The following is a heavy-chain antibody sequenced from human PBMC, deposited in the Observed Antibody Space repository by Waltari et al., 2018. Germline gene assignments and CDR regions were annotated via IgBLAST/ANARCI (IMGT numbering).Heavy chain of an antibody. D-gene: IGHD6-13*01. CDR3: ATRKASWYWDY. J-gene: IGHJ4*02. CDR2: IIPIFGTA. V-gene: IGHV1-69*05. Sequence: QVQLVQSGAEVKKPGSSVKVSCKASGGTFSSYAISWVRQAPGQGLEWMGGIIPIFGTANYAQKFQGRVTITTDESTSTDYMELSSLRSEDTAVCYCATRKASWYWDYWGQGTLVTVSS. CDR1: GGTFSSYA.